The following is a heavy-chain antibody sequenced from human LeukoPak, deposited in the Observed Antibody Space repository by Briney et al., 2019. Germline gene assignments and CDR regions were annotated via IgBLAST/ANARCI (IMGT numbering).Heavy chain of an antibody. Sequence: GGSLRLSCAASGFTFSSYGMHWVRQAPGKGLEWVAVISYDGSNKYYADSVKGRFTISRDNSKNTLYLQMNSLRAEDTAVYYCAKDKYSSGLWAMDYWGQGTLVTVSS. D-gene: IGHD6-19*01. CDR2: ISYDGSNK. J-gene: IGHJ4*02. V-gene: IGHV3-30*18. CDR3: AKDKYSSGLWAMDY. CDR1: GFTFSSYG.